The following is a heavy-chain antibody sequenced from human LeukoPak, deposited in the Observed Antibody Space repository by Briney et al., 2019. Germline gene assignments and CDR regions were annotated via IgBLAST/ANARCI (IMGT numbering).Heavy chain of an antibody. J-gene: IGHJ5*02. CDR3: ARGPILLIAVAGPNWFDP. CDR1: GFTFSSYE. D-gene: IGHD6-19*01. CDR2: ISSSGSTI. Sequence: GGSLRLSCVASGFTFSSYEMNWVRQAPGKGLEWVSYISSSGSTIYYADSVKGRFTISRDNAKNSLYLQMNSLRAQDTAVYYCARGPILLIAVAGPNWFDPWGQGTLVTVSA. V-gene: IGHV3-48*03.